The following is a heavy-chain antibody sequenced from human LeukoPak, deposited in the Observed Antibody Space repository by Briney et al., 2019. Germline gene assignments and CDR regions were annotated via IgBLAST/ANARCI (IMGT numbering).Heavy chain of an antibody. CDR2: IYYSGST. J-gene: IGHJ2*01. D-gene: IGHD3-22*01. CDR3: ARVLWPYYDSSGYYPNWYFDL. Sequence: SETLSLTCTVSGGSISSYYWSWIRQPPGKGLEWIGYIYYSGSTNYNPSLKSRVTISVDTSKNQFSLKLSSVTAADTAVYYCARVLWPYYDSSGYYPNWYFDLWGRGTLVTVSS. V-gene: IGHV4-59*01. CDR1: GGSISSYY.